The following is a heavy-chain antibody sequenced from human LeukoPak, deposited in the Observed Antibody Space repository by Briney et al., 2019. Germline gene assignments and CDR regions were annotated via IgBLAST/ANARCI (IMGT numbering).Heavy chain of an antibody. D-gene: IGHD3-10*01. CDR3: ARGINRYDF. J-gene: IGHJ4*02. CDR1: GDSISSYY. Sequence: SETLSLTCTVSGDSISSYYWSWIRQPPGKGLDWIGYIYYTGSNNYNPSLKSRVTISVDTSKDQFSLKLSSVTAADTAVYYCARGINRYDFWGQGSPVTVSS. CDR2: IYYTGSN. V-gene: IGHV4-59*01.